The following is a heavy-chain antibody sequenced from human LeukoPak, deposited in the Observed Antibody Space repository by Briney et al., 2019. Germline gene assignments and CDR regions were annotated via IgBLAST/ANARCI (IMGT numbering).Heavy chain of an antibody. D-gene: IGHD2-21*01. CDR3: ARAINVDV. J-gene: IGHJ6*02. CDR1: GFTFSSYA. V-gene: IGHV3-23*01. Sequence: PGGSLRLSCVASGFTFSSYAMSWVRQAPGKGLEWVSGISGSGDSTYYADSVKGRFTISRDNAKNSLYLQMNSLRAEDTAVYYCARAINVDVWGQGTTVTVSS. CDR2: ISGSGDST.